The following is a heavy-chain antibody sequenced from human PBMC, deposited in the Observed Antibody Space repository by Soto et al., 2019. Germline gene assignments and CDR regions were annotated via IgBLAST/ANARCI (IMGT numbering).Heavy chain of an antibody. Sequence: GASLKISCRASGYSFSNFWIACVLQMPGEGLEWLGIIYPDDSDTRYSPSFLGQVTISADKSIKTTYLQWSSLKASDTAIYFCASSVLVTSTMNYFDLWGQGTLVTVSS. J-gene: IGHJ4*02. CDR1: GYSFSNFW. CDR2: IYPDDSDT. D-gene: IGHD2-8*02. CDR3: ASSVLVTSTMNYFDL. V-gene: IGHV5-51*01.